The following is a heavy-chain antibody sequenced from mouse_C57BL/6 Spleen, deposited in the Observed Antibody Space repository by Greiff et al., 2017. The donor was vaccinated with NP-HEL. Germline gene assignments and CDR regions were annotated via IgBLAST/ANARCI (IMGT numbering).Heavy chain of an antibody. CDR2: IHPNSGST. CDR3: ARGDSNYGGYFDV. V-gene: IGHV1-64*01. CDR1: GYTFTSYW. J-gene: IGHJ1*03. Sequence: VQLQQPGAELVKPGASVKLSRKASGYTFTSYWMHWVKQRPGQGLEWIGMIHPNSGSTNYNEKFKSKATLTVDKSSSTAYMQLSSLTSEDSAVYYCARGDSNYGGYFDVWGTGTTVTVSS. D-gene: IGHD2-5*01.